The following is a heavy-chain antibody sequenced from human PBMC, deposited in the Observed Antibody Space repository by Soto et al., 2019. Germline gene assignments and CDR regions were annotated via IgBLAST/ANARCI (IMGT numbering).Heavy chain of an antibody. J-gene: IGHJ3*02. Sequence: ASVKVSCKASGYTFTSYGISWLRQSPGQGLEWMGWISAYNGNTNYAQKLQGRVTMTTDTSTSTAYMELRSLRSDDTAVYYCAGTYYYDSSGYDDAFDIWGQGTKVTVSS. V-gene: IGHV1-18*01. CDR1: GYTFTSYG. CDR2: ISAYNGNT. CDR3: AGTYYYDSSGYDDAFDI. D-gene: IGHD3-22*01.